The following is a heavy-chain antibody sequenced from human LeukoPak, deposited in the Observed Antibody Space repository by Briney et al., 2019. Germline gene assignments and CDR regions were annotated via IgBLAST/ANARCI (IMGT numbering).Heavy chain of an antibody. D-gene: IGHD1-14*01. J-gene: IGHJ5*02. V-gene: IGHV1-2*06. Sequence: GASVKVSCKVSGYIFTVYYMHWVRQAPGQGLEWMGRINPNSGGTNYAQKFQGRVTMTRDTSISTVYMELSRLRSDDTAVYYCARGNPGGFDPWGRGTTVTVSS. CDR2: INPNSGGT. CDR1: GYIFTVYY. CDR3: ARGNPGGFDP.